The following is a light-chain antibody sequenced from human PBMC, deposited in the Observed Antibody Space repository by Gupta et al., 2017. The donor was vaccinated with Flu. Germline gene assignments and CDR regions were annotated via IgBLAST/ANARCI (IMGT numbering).Light chain of an antibody. J-gene: IGKJ2*01. CDR3: QQSYNS. CDR2: DAS. V-gene: IGKV1-33*01. CDR1: QDISNY. Sequence: DIQMTQSPSSLSASVGDRVTITCQASQDISNYLNWYQQKPGKAPKLLIYDASNLETGVTSRVSGSGYGTDFTCTRRSLEPEDIAQEYGQQSYNSFGQGTKMEIK.